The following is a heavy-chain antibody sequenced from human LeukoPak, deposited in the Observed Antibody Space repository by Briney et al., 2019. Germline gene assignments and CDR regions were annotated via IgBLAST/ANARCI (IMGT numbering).Heavy chain of an antibody. Sequence: GGSLRLSCAVSGFTFSSHWMSWVPQAPGKGLEWVANIKKDGSDKYYVDSVKGRFTISRDNAKNSLYLQMNSLRAEDTALYYCAKDVIAGQGRNFDSWGQGTLVTVSS. V-gene: IGHV3-7*05. CDR2: IKKDGSDK. CDR3: AKDVIAGQGRNFDS. D-gene: IGHD6-13*01. J-gene: IGHJ4*02. CDR1: GFTFSSHW.